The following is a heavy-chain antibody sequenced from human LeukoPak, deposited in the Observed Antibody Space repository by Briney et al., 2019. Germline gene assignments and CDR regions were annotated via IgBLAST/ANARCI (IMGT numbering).Heavy chain of an antibody. CDR3: ARGGYSSISPWG. V-gene: IGHV4-39*01. D-gene: IGHD6-13*01. CDR2: IYYSGST. CDR1: GGSISSYY. Sequence: ETLSLTCTVSGGSISSYYWSWIRQPPGKGLEWIGSIYYSGSTYYNPSLKSRVTISVDTSKNQFSLKLSSVTAADTAVYYCARGGYSSISPWGWGQGTLVTVSS. J-gene: IGHJ4*02.